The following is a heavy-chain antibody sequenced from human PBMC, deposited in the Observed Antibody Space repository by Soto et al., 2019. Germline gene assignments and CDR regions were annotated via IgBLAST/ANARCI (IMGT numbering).Heavy chain of an antibody. D-gene: IGHD3-3*01. CDR1: GGSISSGGYY. J-gene: IGHJ6*03. CDR3: ARALTTSIFGVVTDYYYYYMDV. CDR2: IYYSGST. Sequence: SETLSLTCTVSGGSISSGGYYWSWIRQHPGKGLEWIGYIYYSGSTYYNPSLKSRVTISVDTSKNQFSLKLSSVTAADTAVYYCARALTTSIFGVVTDYYYYYMDVWGKGTTVTVSS. V-gene: IGHV4-31*03.